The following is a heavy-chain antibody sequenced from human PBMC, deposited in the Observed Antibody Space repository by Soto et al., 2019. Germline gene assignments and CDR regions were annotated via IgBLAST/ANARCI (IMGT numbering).Heavy chain of an antibody. Sequence: GGSLRLSCAASGFTFSSYSMNWVRQAPGKGLEWVSSISSSSSYIYYADSVKGRFTISRDNAKNSLYLQMNSLRAEDTAVYYCASCGVVVVADAFDIWGQGTMVTVAS. CDR3: ASCGVVVVADAFDI. CDR2: ISSSSSYI. V-gene: IGHV3-21*01. D-gene: IGHD2-21*01. CDR1: GFTFSSYS. J-gene: IGHJ3*02.